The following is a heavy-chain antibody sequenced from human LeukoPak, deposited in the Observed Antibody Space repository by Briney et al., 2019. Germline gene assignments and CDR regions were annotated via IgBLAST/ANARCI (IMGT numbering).Heavy chain of an antibody. J-gene: IGHJ4*02. CDR3: AKDIGDYYDSSGFFDY. V-gene: IGHV3-9*01. D-gene: IGHD3-22*01. CDR1: GFTFYDYV. CDR2: ISWNSGSI. Sequence: GGSLRLSCAASGFTFYDYVMLWVRHAPGKGLVGVSGISWNSGSIGYADSVKGRFTISRDNAKNSLYLQMNSLRAEDTALYYCAKDIGDYYDSSGFFDYWGQGTLVTVSS.